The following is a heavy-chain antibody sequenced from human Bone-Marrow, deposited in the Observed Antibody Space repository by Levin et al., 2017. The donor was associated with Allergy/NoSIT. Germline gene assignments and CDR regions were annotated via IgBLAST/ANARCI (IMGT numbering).Heavy chain of an antibody. CDR2: ISSSSSYT. CDR3: ASHEVRGVRPNWYFDL. V-gene: IGHV3-11*03. D-gene: IGHD3-10*01. Sequence: GGSLRLSCAASGFTFSDYYMSWIRQAPGKGLEWVSYISSSSSYTNYADSVKGRFTISRDNAKNSLYLQMNSLRAEDTAVYYCASHEVRGVRPNWYFDLWGRGTLVTVSS. CDR1: GFTFSDYY. J-gene: IGHJ2*01.